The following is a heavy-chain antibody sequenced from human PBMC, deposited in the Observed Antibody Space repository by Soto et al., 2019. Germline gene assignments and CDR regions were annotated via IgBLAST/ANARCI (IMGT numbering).Heavy chain of an antibody. CDR3: ARIGYSSGWYQL. D-gene: IGHD6-19*01. CDR1: GFSLSHARMG. V-gene: IGHV2-26*01. J-gene: IGHJ4*02. CDR2: IFSNDEK. Sequence: QVTLKESGPVLVKPTETLTLTCTVSGFSLSHARMGVSWLRQPPGKALEWLAPIFSNDEKSYSTSLKSRPTTPKDTAKSQVVHTMTNRDPVDTATYYGARIGYSSGWYQLWGQGTLVTVSS.